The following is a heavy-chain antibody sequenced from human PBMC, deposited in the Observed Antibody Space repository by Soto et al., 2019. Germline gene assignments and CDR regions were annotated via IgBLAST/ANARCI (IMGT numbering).Heavy chain of an antibody. J-gene: IGHJ3*02. CDR2: IIPIFGTA. CDR1: GGTFSSYS. CDR3: AIWGITMKDDAFDI. Sequence: SVEVSCKACGGTFSSYSISSVRQSPGQGLEWMGGIIPIFGTANYAQKFQGRVTITAGESTSTAYMELSSLRSEDTAVYYCAIWGITMKDDAFDIWGQGTMVTVSS. V-gene: IGHV1-69*01. D-gene: IGHD3-22*01.